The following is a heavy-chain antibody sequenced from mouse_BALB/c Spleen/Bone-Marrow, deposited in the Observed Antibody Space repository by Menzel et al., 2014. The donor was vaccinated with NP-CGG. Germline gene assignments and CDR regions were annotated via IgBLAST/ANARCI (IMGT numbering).Heavy chain of an antibody. V-gene: IGHV2-9*02. CDR2: IWAGGST. Sequence: VKLMESGPGLVAPSQSLSITCTISGFSLTSYGVHWVRQPPGKGPEWLGVIWAGGSTNYNSALMSRLSISKDNSKSQVFLKMNSLQTDDTAMYYCAREDMDYWGQGTSVTVSS. CDR1: GFSLTSYG. J-gene: IGHJ4*01. CDR3: AREDMDY.